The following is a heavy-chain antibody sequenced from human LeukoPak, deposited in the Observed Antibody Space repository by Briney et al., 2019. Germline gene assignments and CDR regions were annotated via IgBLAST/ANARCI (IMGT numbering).Heavy chain of an antibody. CDR1: GFTFSYYG. Sequence: GRSLRLSCTASGFTFSYYGMHWVRQAPGKGLEWEAVMWSNGYSRYYADSVKGRFTISRDNSKNTLYLEMNSLRAEDTAVYSCARDFDTSGHYLFDYWGQGTLVSVSS. J-gene: IGHJ4*02. D-gene: IGHD3-22*01. V-gene: IGHV3-33*01. CDR3: ARDFDTSGHYLFDY. CDR2: MWSNGYSR.